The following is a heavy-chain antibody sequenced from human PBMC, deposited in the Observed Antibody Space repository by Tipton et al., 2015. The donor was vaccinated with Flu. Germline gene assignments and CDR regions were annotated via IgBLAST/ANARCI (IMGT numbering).Heavy chain of an antibody. D-gene: IGHD3-10*01. CDR1: GFAFSDYY. CDR3: ARGDGSGRNDDAYDI. V-gene: IGHV3-11*01. J-gene: IGHJ3*02. CDR2: ITSSGSTI. Sequence: GSLRLSCAASGFAFSDYYMSWIRQAPGKGLEWVSYITSSGSTIFYADSVKGRFTISRDNVKNLLSLQMNSLRAEDTALYYCARGDGSGRNDDAYDIWGQGTVVTVSS.